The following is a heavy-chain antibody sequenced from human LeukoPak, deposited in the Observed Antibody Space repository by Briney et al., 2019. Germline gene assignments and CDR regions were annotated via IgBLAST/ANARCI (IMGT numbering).Heavy chain of an antibody. D-gene: IGHD5-24*01. Sequence: ASVKDSCKSSGYTFTGYYMHWVRQAPGQGLEWMGWINPKRGGTNYAQKFQGRVTITRDTHINTVYMDLSRLRSNDTDVYDFVREGDGYKGANFDYWGQGTLVTVSS. CDR2: INPKRGGT. CDR3: VREGDGYKGANFDY. V-gene: IGHV1-2*02. CDR1: GYTFTGYY. J-gene: IGHJ4*02.